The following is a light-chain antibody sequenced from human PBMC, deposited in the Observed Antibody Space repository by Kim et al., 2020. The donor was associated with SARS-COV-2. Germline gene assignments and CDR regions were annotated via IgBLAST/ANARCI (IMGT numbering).Light chain of an antibody. CDR2: RNN. CDR3: AAWDDSLSGVV. J-gene: IGLJ2*01. CDR1: SSNFGTNC. V-gene: IGLV1-47*01. Sequence: GQRVTISCPGSSSNFGTNCVNWDQHLPGPTPKLLIYRNNQRPSGVPDRFSGSKSGTSASLAISGLRSEHEADYYCAAWDDSLSGVVFGGGTQLTVL.